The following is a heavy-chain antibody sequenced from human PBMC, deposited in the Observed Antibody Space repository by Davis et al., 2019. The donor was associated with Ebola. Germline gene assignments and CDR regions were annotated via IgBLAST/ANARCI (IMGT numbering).Heavy chain of an antibody. Sequence: SETLSLTCTVSGGSISSGGYYWTWIRQHPGKGLEWIGYISHTGNDYYNPSLKSRVTMSVDTSKNRVSLRLSSVTAADTAVYYCARVSDSGGYGDAFDIWGQGTVVTVSS. J-gene: IGHJ3*02. V-gene: IGHV4-31*03. CDR2: ISHTGND. CDR3: ARVSDSGGYGDAFDI. D-gene: IGHD3-22*01. CDR1: GGSISSGGYY.